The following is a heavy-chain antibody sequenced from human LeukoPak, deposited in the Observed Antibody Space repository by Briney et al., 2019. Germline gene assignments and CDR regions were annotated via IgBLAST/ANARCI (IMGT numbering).Heavy chain of an antibody. CDR1: GYSFSSYW. V-gene: IGHV5-10-1*01. Sequence: GESLKISCKGSGYSFSSYWIGWVRQMPGKGLEWMGRIDPSDSYTNYSPSFQGHVTISADKSISTAYLQWSSLKASDTAMYYCARHRGSRSSSSFDYWGQGTLVTVSS. J-gene: IGHJ4*02. D-gene: IGHD6-13*01. CDR3: ARHRGSRSSSSFDY. CDR2: IDPSDSYT.